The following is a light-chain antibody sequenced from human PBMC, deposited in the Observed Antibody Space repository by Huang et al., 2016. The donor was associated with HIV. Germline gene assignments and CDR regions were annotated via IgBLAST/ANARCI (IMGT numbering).Light chain of an antibody. J-gene: IGKJ1*01. V-gene: IGKV3-15*01. CDR3: QQYNNWPPT. CDR2: GAS. Sequence: DIVMTQSPATLSVSPGERVTLSCRASQSVSSNLAWYQQKPGQAPRLLIYGASARATGIPARCSGSGSGTEFTLTISSLQSEDFAVYYCQQYNNWPPTFGQGTKVEIK. CDR1: QSVSSN.